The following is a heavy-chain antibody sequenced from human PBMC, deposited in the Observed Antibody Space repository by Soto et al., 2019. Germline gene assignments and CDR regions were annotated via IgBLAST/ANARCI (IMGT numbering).Heavy chain of an antibody. CDR3: ARTYYYGSGSYSFEWYQEGDAFDI. Sequence: QVQLVESGGGVVQPGRSLRLSCAASGFTFSSYAMHWVRQAPGKGLEWVAVISYDGSNKYYADSVKGRFTISRDNSKNTLYLQMNSLRAEDTAVYYCARTYYYGSGSYSFEWYQEGDAFDIWGQGTMVTVSS. J-gene: IGHJ3*02. D-gene: IGHD3-10*01. V-gene: IGHV3-30-3*01. CDR1: GFTFSSYA. CDR2: ISYDGSNK.